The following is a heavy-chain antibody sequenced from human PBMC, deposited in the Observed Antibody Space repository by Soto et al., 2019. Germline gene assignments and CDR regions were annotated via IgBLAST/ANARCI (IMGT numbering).Heavy chain of an antibody. J-gene: IGHJ6*03. D-gene: IGHD3-10*01. Sequence: QAQLVQSGAEVKKPGASVKVSCKASGYTFTNYAVHWLRQAPGQGLEWMGWLNAGNGDTKYSPTFQDSVTISRDTSASIAYMELSRLRSEDTAVYYCARQGIPYNSGSGDYFYYYYNYMDVWGKGTTVTVSS. CDR1: GYTFTNYA. CDR2: LNAGNGDT. V-gene: IGHV1-3*01. CDR3: ARQGIPYNSGSGDYFYYYYNYMDV.